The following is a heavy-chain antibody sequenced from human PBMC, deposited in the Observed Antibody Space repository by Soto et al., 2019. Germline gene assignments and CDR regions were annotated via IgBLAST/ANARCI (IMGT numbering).Heavy chain of an antibody. J-gene: IGHJ4*02. CDR2: IIPYYNTL. V-gene: IGHV1-69*01. Sequence: QAQVVQSGDEVRKPGSSVKLSCKASEGTFNSYAIAWVRQAPGQGLEWMGGIIPYYNTLNYAQKFQDRVTIVADDSTNTVYMELSSLSSDDTAGDFCARGASRWYPYFFHSGAQGTLVTV. CDR3: ARGASRWYPYFFHS. CDR1: EGTFNSYA. D-gene: IGHD6-13*01.